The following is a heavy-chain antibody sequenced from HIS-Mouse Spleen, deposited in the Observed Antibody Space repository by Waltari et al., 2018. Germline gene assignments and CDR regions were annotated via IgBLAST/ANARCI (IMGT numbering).Heavy chain of an antibody. CDR1: GFSLSTSGMC. CDR2: IDWDDDK. Sequence: QVTLRESGPALVKPTQTLTLTCTFSGFSLSTSGMCVSWIRQPPGKALEWLARIDWDDDKYYSTSLETRITISKDTSKNQVVLTMTNMDPVDTATYYCARIQAGKLELPFDYWGQGTLVTVSS. J-gene: IGHJ4*02. V-gene: IGHV2-70*15. CDR3: ARIQAGKLELPFDY. D-gene: IGHD1-7*01.